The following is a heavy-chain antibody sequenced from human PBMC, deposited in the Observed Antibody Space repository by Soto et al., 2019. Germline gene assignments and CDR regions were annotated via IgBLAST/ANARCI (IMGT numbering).Heavy chain of an antibody. CDR1: GFTFSSYA. J-gene: IGHJ4*02. CDR3: AKDPRGGAAGIDDSCDY. CDR2: ISGSGGST. V-gene: IGHV3-23*01. Sequence: GGSLRLSCAASGFTFSSYAMSWVRQAPGKGLEWVSAISGSGGSTYYADSVKGRFTISRDNSKNTLYLQMNSLRAEDTAVYYCAKDPRGGAAGIDDSCDYWGQGTLVTVSS. D-gene: IGHD6-13*01.